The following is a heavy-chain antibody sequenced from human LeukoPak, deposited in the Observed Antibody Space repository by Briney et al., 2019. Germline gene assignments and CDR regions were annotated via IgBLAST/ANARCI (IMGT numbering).Heavy chain of an antibody. CDR1: GGTFSSYA. D-gene: IGHD3-22*01. CDR2: IIPIFGTA. J-gene: IGHJ6*02. CDR3: ARGSIVVVRTPFYYYYYGMDV. V-gene: IGHV1-69*13. Sequence: SVTVSCKASGGTFSSYAISWVRQAPGQGLEWMGGIIPIFGTANYAQKFQGRVTITADESTSTAYMELSSLRSEDTAVYYCARGSIVVVRTPFYYYYYGMDVWGQGTTVTVPS.